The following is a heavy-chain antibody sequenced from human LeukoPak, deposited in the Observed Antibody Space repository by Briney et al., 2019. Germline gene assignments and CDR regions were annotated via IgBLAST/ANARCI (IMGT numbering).Heavy chain of an antibody. CDR3: AKERKSSSPFDY. CDR2: IRYDGSNK. Sequence: GGSLRLSCAASGFTFSSYGMHWVRQAPGKGLEWVAFIRYDGSNKYYADSVKGRFTISRDNSKNTLYLQMNSLRAEDTAVYYCAKERKSSSPFDYWGQGTLVTVSS. J-gene: IGHJ4*02. CDR1: GFTFSSYG. D-gene: IGHD6-13*01. V-gene: IGHV3-30*02.